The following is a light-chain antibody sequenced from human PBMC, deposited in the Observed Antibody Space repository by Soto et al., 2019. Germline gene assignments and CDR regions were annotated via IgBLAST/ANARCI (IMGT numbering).Light chain of an antibody. V-gene: IGKV3-20*01. Sequence: EIVLTQSPGTLSLSPGERATLSCRASQSVRNSFLAWYQQTPGQAPRLLIYAASSRATGIPDRFSGSGFGTDFTLTISRLEPEDFAVYYCQQYDSSPRTFGQGSNLEIK. J-gene: IGKJ2*01. CDR3: QQYDSSPRT. CDR1: QSVRNSF. CDR2: AAS.